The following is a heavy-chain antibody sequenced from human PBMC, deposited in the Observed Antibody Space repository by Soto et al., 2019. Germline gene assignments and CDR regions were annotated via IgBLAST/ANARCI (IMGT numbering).Heavy chain of an antibody. CDR2: INPSGGST. CDR1: GYTFTSYY. Sequence: ASVKVSCKASGYTFTSYYMHWVRQAPGQGLEWMGIINPSGGSTSYAQKFQGRVTMTRDTSTSTVYMELSSLRSEDTAVYYCARDFALRFLEWSLSSYAYYYYYCGMDVWGQGTTGTVS. CDR3: ARDFALRFLEWSLSSYAYYYYYCGMDV. D-gene: IGHD3-3*01. V-gene: IGHV1-46*01. J-gene: IGHJ6*02.